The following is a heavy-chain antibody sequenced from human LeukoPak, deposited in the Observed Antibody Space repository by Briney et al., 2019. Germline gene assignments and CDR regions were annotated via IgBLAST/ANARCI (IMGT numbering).Heavy chain of an antibody. J-gene: IGHJ4*02. Sequence: GGSLRLSCASSGFTFYNYWMSWVRQAPGKGLEWVANIKQDGSEKYYVDSVKGRFTISRDNTENSLYLQMNSLRAEDTAVYYCARAARNTDYWGQGTLVTVSS. CDR1: GFTFYNYW. V-gene: IGHV3-7*04. CDR2: IKQDGSEK. CDR3: ARAARNTDY.